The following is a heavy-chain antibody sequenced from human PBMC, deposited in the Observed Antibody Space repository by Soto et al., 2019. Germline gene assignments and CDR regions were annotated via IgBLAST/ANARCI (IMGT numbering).Heavy chain of an antibody. D-gene: IGHD5-12*01. V-gene: IGHV1-69*08. CDR3: ARDSPIGSTYSGYDAIDS. Sequence: QVQLVQSGAEVKKPGSSVKVSCKASGGTFSTSTFTWVRQAPGQGLEWMGRTIPLLNVADYAQDFQGRVTITAENSTSTAYMELTSLTSKDTAVYYCARDSPIGSTYSGYDAIDSWGQGTLVTVSS. J-gene: IGHJ4*02. CDR2: TIPLLNVA. CDR1: GGTFSTST.